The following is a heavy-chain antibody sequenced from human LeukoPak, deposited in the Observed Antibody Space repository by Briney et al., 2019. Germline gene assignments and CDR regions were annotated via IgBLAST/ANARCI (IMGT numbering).Heavy chain of an antibody. Sequence: GGSLRLSCAASGFTFSSYWMSWVRQAPGRGLEWVATINQDGGGKYYVDSVKGRFTISRDNAKNSLHLQMSSLRAEDTAVYYCARVRTGTTNWFDPWGQGTLVTVSS. D-gene: IGHD1-1*01. CDR1: GFTFSSYW. CDR2: INQDGGGK. V-gene: IGHV3-7*04. CDR3: ARVRTGTTNWFDP. J-gene: IGHJ5*02.